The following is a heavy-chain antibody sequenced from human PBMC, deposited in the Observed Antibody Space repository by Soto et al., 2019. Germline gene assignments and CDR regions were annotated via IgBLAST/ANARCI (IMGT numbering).Heavy chain of an antibody. CDR3: AREITIDVYNFGSGAMDV. V-gene: IGHV4-61*03. Sequence: QVQLQESGPGLVKPSETLSLTCTVSRGSGRSDNYYWTWIRQTPVKGLEWLGYISKTGNTKYNPSLKSRVPIALDTSKNHFSLRLTSVTAAETAVYYCAREITIDVYNFGSGAMDVWGQGTTFTVSS. CDR2: ISKTGNT. J-gene: IGHJ6*02. D-gene: IGHD3-10*01. CDR1: RGSGRSDNYY.